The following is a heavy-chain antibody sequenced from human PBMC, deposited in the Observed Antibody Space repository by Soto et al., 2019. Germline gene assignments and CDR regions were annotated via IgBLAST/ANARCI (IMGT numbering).Heavy chain of an antibody. D-gene: IGHD3-9*01. CDR1: GYSFTSYW. CDR2: IYPDDSDT. J-gene: IGHJ4*02. CDR3: ARRDMLTGYVYFDY. Sequence: HGESLKISCKGSGYSFTSYWVGWVRQMPGKGLEWMGIIYPDDSDTRYSPSFQGHVTISADKSISTAYLQWSSLKASDSATYYCARRDMLTGYVYFDYWGQGTQVTVSS. V-gene: IGHV5-51*01.